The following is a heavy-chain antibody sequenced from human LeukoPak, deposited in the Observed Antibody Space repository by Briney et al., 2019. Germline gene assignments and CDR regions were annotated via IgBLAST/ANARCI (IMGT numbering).Heavy chain of an antibody. CDR3: AAGLYCTSTSCYYGMDV. J-gene: IGHJ6*02. V-gene: IGHV4-59*01. D-gene: IGHD2-2*01. CDR2: IYYSGST. Sequence: SETLSLTCTVSGGSISSYYWSWIRQPPGKGLEWIGYIYYSGSTNYNPSLKSRVTISVDTSKNQFSLKRSSVTAADTAVYYCAAGLYCTSTSCYYGMDVWGQGTTVTVSS. CDR1: GGSISSYY.